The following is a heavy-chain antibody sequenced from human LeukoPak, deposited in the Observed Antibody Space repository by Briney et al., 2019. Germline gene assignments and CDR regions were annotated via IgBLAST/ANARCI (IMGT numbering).Heavy chain of an antibody. J-gene: IGHJ4*02. CDR2: ISSSSGYI. CDR1: GFTFSTYN. Sequence: GGSLRLSCAASGFTFSTYNINWVRQAPGKGLEWVSSISSSSGYIYYADSVKGRFTISRDNSKNTLYLQVNSLRAEDTAVYYCARDELAVAKKGFLDSWGQGTLVTVSS. CDR3: ARDELAVAKKGFLDS. D-gene: IGHD6-19*01. V-gene: IGHV3-21*01.